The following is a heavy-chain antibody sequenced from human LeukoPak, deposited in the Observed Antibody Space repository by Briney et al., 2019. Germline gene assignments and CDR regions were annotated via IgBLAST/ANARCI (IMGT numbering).Heavy chain of an antibody. D-gene: IGHD2-15*01. J-gene: IGHJ4*02. CDR3: ARAGYCSGGSCYTHDY. CDR1: GYTFTGYY. Sequence: GASVKVSCKASGYTFTGYYMHWVRQAPGQGLEWMGWINPNSGGTNYAQKFQGRVTMTRDTSISTAYMELSRLRSDDTAVYYCARAGYCSGGSCYTHDYWGQGTLVTVST. V-gene: IGHV1-2*02. CDR2: INPNSGGT.